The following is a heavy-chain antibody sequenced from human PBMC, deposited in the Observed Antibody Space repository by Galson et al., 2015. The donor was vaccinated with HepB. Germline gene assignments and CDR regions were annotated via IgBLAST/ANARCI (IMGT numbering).Heavy chain of an antibody. V-gene: IGHV1-2*02. CDR1: GYTFNDYY. Sequence: VSCKASGYTFNDYYMHWVRQAPGQGLEWMGWINPNSGGTNYAQKFQGRVTMTRDTSIRTAYMELSRLRSDDTAVYYCARVGGGDYSDYWGQGTLVTVSS. J-gene: IGHJ4*02. CDR2: INPNSGGT. D-gene: IGHD3-16*01. CDR3: ARVGGGDYSDY.